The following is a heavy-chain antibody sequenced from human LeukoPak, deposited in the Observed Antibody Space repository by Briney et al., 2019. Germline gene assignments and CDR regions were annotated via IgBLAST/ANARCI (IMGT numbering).Heavy chain of an antibody. V-gene: IGHV3-23*01. CDR1: GFTFSIYV. J-gene: IGHJ4*02. Sequence: SGGSLRLSCAASGFTFSIYVMNWARQAPGKGLEWVSTISGSGGSPYYADSVKGRFTISRDNSKNTFYLQMNSLRAEDTAIYYCAKDSKTWDFDDWGQGTLVTVSS. CDR2: ISGSGGSP. CDR3: AKDSKTWDFDD. D-gene: IGHD7-27*01.